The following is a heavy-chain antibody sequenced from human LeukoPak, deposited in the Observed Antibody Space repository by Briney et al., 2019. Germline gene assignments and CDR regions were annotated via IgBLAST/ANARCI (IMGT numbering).Heavy chain of an antibody. CDR1: GYTFTGYY. CDR3: ARGGYYYYYMDV. J-gene: IGHJ6*03. CDR2: INPNSGGA. Sequence: ASVKVSCKASGYTFTGYYMHWVRQAPGQGLEWMGWINPNSGGASYAQKFQGRVTMTRDTSISTAYMELSRLRSDDTAVYYCARGGYYYYYMDVWGKGTTVTVSS. V-gene: IGHV1-2*02.